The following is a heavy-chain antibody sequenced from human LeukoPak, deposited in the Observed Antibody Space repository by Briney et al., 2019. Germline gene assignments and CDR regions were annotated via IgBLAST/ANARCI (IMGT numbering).Heavy chain of an antibody. CDR3: ARNTYYDILTGYYRYFDYYYYMDV. CDR2: INPNSGGT. V-gene: IGHV1-2*02. CDR1: GYTFTGYY. J-gene: IGHJ6*03. Sequence: ASVKVSCKASGYTFTGYYMHWVRQAPGQGLEWMGWINPNSGGTNYAQKFQGRVTMTRDTSISTAYMELSRLRSDDAAVYYCARNTYYDILTGYYRYFDYYYYMDVWGKGTTVTISS. D-gene: IGHD3-9*01.